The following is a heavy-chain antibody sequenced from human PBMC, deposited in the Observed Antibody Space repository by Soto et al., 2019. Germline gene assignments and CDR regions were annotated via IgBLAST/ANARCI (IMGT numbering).Heavy chain of an antibody. J-gene: IGHJ4*02. CDR2: MYNSVST. CDR3: SRDPQY. Sequence: QVQLQESGPGLVKPSQTLSLTCTVSGGSISSGSYYWSWIRQHPGKGLEWIGYMYNSVSTYYNPSLKSRVTISVDKSKNQFSLKLSSVTPADTAVYYCSRDPQYWGQGTLVIVSS. CDR1: GGSISSGSYY. V-gene: IGHV4-31*03.